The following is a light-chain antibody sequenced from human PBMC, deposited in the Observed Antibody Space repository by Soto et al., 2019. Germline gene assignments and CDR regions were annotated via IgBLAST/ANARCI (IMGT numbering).Light chain of an antibody. Sequence: QSVLTQPPSVSGSPGQSVTISCTGTSSDVGGYNRVSWYQQPPGTAPKLIIYEVKNRPSGVPDRFSGSKSGNTASLTISGLQADDEAYYYCSSYTSTTSVVFGGGTKVTVL. V-gene: IGLV2-18*02. J-gene: IGLJ2*01. CDR2: EVK. CDR1: SSDVGGYNR. CDR3: SSYTSTTSVV.